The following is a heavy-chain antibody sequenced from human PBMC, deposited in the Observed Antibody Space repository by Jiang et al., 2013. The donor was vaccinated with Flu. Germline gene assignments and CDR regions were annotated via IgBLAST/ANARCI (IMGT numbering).Heavy chain of an antibody. V-gene: IGHV1-58*01. CDR1: GFTFSTSA. D-gene: IGHD5-12*01. CDR2: IVVGSGDT. CDR3: AAEIRYSGYDRSIDY. Sequence: QSGAEVKKPGTSVKVSCKASGFTFSTSAVQWVRQARGQRLEWIGWIVVGSGDTKYAQNFQERVTITRDMSTSTAYMELSSLRSEDTAVYYCAAEIRYSGYDRSIDYWGPGTLVTVSS. J-gene: IGHJ4*02.